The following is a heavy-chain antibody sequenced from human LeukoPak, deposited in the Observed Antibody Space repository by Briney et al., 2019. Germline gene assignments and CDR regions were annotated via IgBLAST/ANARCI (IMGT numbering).Heavy chain of an antibody. CDR1: GDSISNYY. D-gene: IGHD5-18*01. V-gene: IGHV4-4*09. CDR2: IYTSGST. CDR3: ARDLGYTYGYLSGWFDP. J-gene: IGHJ5*02. Sequence: SETLSLTCTVSGDSISNYYWTWIRQPPGKGLEWIGYIYTSGSTNYNPSLKSRVTISVDTSKNQFSLKLSSVTAADTAVYYCARDLGYTYGYLSGWFDPWGQGTLVTVSS.